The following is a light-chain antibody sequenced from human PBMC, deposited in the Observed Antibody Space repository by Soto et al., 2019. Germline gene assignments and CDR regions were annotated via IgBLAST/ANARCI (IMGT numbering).Light chain of an antibody. CDR1: QSISSW. Sequence: DIQMTQSPSTLSASVGDRVIITCRASQSISSWLAWYQQKPGKAPKLLIYKASTLESGVPSRFSGSGSGTDFTLTISSLQPDDFATYYCQQYDTYWTFGQGTKAEIK. J-gene: IGKJ1*01. CDR2: KAS. CDR3: QQYDTYWT. V-gene: IGKV1-5*03.